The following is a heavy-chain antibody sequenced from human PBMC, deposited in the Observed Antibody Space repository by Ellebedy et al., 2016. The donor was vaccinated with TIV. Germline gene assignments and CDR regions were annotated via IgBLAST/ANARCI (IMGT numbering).Heavy chain of an antibody. CDR1: GFTFNDYY. D-gene: IGHD1-26*01. CDR2: ISNSGHTI. Sequence: GESLKISCAASGFTFNDYYMSWIRQTPGKGLESISYISNSGHTIYYADFVRGRFTISRDNANNSLYLQMDNLRAEDTAVYYCASPLGGGYYSSFDVWGQGTVVTVSS. V-gene: IGHV3-11*01. J-gene: IGHJ3*01. CDR3: ASPLGGGYYSSFDV.